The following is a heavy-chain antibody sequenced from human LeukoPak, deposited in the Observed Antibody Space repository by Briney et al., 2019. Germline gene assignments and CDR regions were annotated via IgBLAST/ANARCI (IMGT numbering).Heavy chain of an antibody. Sequence: ASVKVSCKASGYTFTGYYMHWVRQAPGQGLEWMGRINPNSGGTNYAQKLQGRVTMTTDTSTSTAYMELRSLRSDDTAVYYCARVGGSSWYVAFDIWGQGTMVTVSS. V-gene: IGHV1-2*06. D-gene: IGHD6-13*01. CDR3: ARVGGSSWYVAFDI. J-gene: IGHJ3*02. CDR2: INPNSGGT. CDR1: GYTFTGYY.